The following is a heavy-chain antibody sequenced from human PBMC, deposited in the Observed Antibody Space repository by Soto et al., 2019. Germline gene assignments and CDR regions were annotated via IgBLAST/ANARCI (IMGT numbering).Heavy chain of an antibody. D-gene: IGHD6-13*01. V-gene: IGHV3-23*01. CDR2: ISSNGGGT. CDR3: AKRRGQQLENWQFDV. Sequence: EVQLLESGGGLVQPGGSLRLSCVASGFSFSDRAMGWVRQAPGKGLEWVSDISSNGGGTFYADSVKGRFTISTDNVKNTVHLQMNRLRDEDTATYYCAKRRGQQLENWQFDVWGRGSLVSVAS. J-gene: IGHJ2*01. CDR1: GFSFSDRA.